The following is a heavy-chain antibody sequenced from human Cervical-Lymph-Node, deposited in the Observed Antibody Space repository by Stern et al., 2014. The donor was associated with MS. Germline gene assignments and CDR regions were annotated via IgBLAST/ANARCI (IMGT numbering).Heavy chain of an antibody. CDR1: GYSFTSCF. J-gene: IGHJ4*02. CDR3: ARDEGADY. Sequence: VQLEESGAEVKKPGASVKVSCMASGYSFTSCFINWVRHAPPQGLEWMGIINPSAGNTNYAQKCQGRVVMTSDTSTGTVYMELSSLRSEDTAVYYCARDEGADYWGQGTLVTVSS. CDR2: INPSAGNT. V-gene: IGHV1-46*01.